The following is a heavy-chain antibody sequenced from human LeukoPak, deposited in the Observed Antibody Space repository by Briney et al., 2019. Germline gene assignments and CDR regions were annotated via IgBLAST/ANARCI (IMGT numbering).Heavy chain of an antibody. CDR3: AKDQYAVVRGVIKYYYGIDV. V-gene: IGHV3-23*01. Sequence: GGSLRLSCAASGFTFSSYAMSWVRQAPGKGLEWVSAISGSGGSTYYADSAKGRFTISRDNSKNTLYLQMNSLRTEDTAVYYCAKDQYAVVRGVIKYYYGIDVWGKGTTVTVSS. CDR2: ISGSGGST. D-gene: IGHD3-10*01. CDR1: GFTFSSYA. J-gene: IGHJ6*04.